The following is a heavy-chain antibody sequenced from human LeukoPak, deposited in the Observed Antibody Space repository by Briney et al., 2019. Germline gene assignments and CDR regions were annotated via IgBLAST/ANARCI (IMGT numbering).Heavy chain of an antibody. CDR2: ISSSSRTI. V-gene: IGHV3-11*04. CDR3: ASVYTSDSY. CDR1: GFTFSDYY. D-gene: IGHD6-19*01. Sequence: GGSLRLSCAASGFTFSDYYMSWIRQAPGKGLEWVSYISSSSRTIYYAGSVMGRFTISRDNAKNSLYLQMNSLRDEDKAVYYCASVYTSDSYWGQGTLVTVSS. J-gene: IGHJ4*02.